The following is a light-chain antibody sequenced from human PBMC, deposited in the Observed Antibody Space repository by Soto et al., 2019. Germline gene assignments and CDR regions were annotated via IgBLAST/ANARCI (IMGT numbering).Light chain of an antibody. CDR1: QNISRY. V-gene: IGKV3-11*01. CDR2: DAS. Sequence: DILLTQSPATLSLSPWERATLSCRASQNISRYLAWYQQKPGQAPRLLIYDASNRAAGIPARFSGSGSGTDFTLTISSLEPEDFAIYYCQQRSNWPRVTFGRGTRLEIK. CDR3: QQRSNWPRVT. J-gene: IGKJ5*01.